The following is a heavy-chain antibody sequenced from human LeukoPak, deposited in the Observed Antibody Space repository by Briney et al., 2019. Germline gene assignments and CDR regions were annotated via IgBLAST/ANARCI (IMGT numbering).Heavy chain of an antibody. CDR1: GYTFTSYD. J-gene: IGHJ4*02. CDR3: ARGSDLRAYSNYVGFDY. CDR2: MNPNSGNT. D-gene: IGHD4-11*01. Sequence: GASVKVSCKASGYTFTSYDINWVRQATGPGLEWMGWMNPNSGNTGYAQKFQGRVTITRTTSISTAYMELSSLRSEDTAVYYCARGSDLRAYSNYVGFDYWGQGTLVTVSS. V-gene: IGHV1-8*03.